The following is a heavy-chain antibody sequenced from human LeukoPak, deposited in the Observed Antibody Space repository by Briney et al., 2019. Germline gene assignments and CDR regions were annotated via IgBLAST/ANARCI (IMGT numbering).Heavy chain of an antibody. CDR1: GGSISCSSYC. V-gene: IGHV4-61*01. Sequence: PSETLSLTCTVSGGSISCSSYCWNWIRQAPGKGLEWIGYIYSDGTTSYSPSLRSRVTISIDTSRNQFSLKLSSVTAADAAVYYCARDTRSYDTSGYYYFDYWGQGALVTVSS. J-gene: IGHJ4*02. D-gene: IGHD3-22*01. CDR3: ARDTRSYDTSGYYYFDY. CDR2: IYSDGTT.